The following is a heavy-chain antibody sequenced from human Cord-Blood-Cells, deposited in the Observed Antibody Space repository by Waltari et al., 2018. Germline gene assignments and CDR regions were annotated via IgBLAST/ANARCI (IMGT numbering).Heavy chain of an antibody. CDR2: IYYSGST. CDR1: GGSISSHY. CDR3: ARAQIWSGYYLDY. Sequence: QVQLQESGPGLVKPSETLSLTCTVSGGSISSHYWSWIRQPPGKGLEWIGYIYYSGSTNHDPSPKSRVTISVDTSKNQFSLKLSSVTAADTAVYYCARAQIWSGYYLDYWGQGTLVTVSS. V-gene: IGHV4-59*11. J-gene: IGHJ4*02. D-gene: IGHD3-3*01.